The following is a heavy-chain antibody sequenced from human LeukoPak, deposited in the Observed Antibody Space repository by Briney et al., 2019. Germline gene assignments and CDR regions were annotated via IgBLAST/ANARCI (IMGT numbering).Heavy chain of an antibody. J-gene: IGHJ5*02. CDR3: ARGPIPYYDFWSGYPRSDP. D-gene: IGHD3-3*01. V-gene: IGHV1-46*01. CDR1: GYTFTSYY. CDR2: INPSGGST. Sequence: GASVKVSCKASGYTFTSYYMHLVRQAPGQGLEWMGIINPSGGSTSYAQKFQGRVTMTRDTSTSTVYMELSSLRSEDTAVYYCARGPIPYYDFWSGYPRSDPWGQGTLVTVSS.